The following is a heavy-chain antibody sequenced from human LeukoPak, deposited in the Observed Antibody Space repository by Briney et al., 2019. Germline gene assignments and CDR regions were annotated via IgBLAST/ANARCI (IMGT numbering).Heavy chain of an antibody. CDR3: ARLKATVSIHAYFDS. CDR2: IDHSGST. V-gene: IGHV4-59*01. J-gene: IGHJ4*02. Sequence: SETLSLTCTVSGGSFSSYYWTWIRQPPGKGLEWIGYIDHSGSTNYNPSLKSRVSISSDTFKNQFSLELSSETAADTAVYYCARLKATVSIHAYFDSWGQGTLVTVSS. D-gene: IGHD4-17*01. CDR1: GGSFSSYY.